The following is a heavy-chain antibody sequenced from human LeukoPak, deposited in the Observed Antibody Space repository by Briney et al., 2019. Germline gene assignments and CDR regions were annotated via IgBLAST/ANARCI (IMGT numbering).Heavy chain of an antibody. D-gene: IGHD3-10*01. CDR3: ARRAGSSEEYEY. CDR1: GYRFTNYW. V-gene: IGHV5-51*01. J-gene: IGHJ4*02. CDR2: IYPGDSDT. Sequence: GESLKISCAGSGYRFTNYWIGWVRQMRGKGLEWMGIIYPGDSDTRYSPSFQGHVTISADKSISTAYLQWSSLKASDSAMYYCARRAGSSEEYEYWGQGTLVTVSS.